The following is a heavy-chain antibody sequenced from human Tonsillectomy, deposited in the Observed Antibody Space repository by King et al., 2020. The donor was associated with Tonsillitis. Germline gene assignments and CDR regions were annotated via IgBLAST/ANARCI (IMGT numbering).Heavy chain of an antibody. CDR1: GGSFSGYY. CDR3: ARGFLGSFRITMVRGVINRCDL. D-gene: IGHD3-10*01. CDR2: INHSGST. J-gene: IGHJ5*02. V-gene: IGHV4-34*01. Sequence: VQLQQWGAGLLKPSETLSLTCVVYGGSFSGYYWSWIRQPPGKGLEWIGEINHSGSTNYNPSLKSRVTISIDTSKNQFSLKLSSVTAADTAVYYCARGFLGSFRITMVRGVINRCDLWGQGTLVTVSS.